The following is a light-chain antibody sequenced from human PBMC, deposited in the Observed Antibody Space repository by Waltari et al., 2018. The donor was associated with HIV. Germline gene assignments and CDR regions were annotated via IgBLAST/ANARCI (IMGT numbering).Light chain of an antibody. Sequence: IVIKQSPATLSVSPGERVTLPCRASQSVSLNLVWYQQNRGQPPRLLIYGASTRVTGISVRFSGSVSGTEFTLTISILQSVDSAVYYCYQYNDWPLFSFGGGTKVEI. V-gene: IGKV3-15*01. J-gene: IGKJ4*01. CDR3: YQYNDWPLFS. CDR1: QSVSLN. CDR2: GAS.